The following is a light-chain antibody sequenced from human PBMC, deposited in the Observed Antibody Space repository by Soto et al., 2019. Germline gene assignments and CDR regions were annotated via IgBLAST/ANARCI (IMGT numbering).Light chain of an antibody. Sequence: EIVLTQSPGTLSLSPGERATLSCRASQSVSSTYLAWYQQKLGQAPRLLIYGASSRATGIPDRFSGSGSGTEFTLTIRRLEPEDFAVYYCQQYGSSPSTFGQGTKVEIK. V-gene: IGKV3-20*01. CDR1: QSVSSTY. CDR2: GAS. J-gene: IGKJ1*01. CDR3: QQYGSSPST.